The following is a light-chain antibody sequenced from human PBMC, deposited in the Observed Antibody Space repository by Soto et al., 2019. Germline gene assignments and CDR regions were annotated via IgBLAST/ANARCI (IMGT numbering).Light chain of an antibody. CDR1: SSDVGGYNY. CDR3: SSYAGSSDFARV. V-gene: IGLV2-8*01. CDR2: EVS. Sequence: QSALTQPPSASGSPGQSVTISCTGTSSDVGGYNYVSWYQQHPGKAPKLMIYEVSKRPSGVPDRFPGSKSGNTASLTVSGLQAEDEADYYCSSYAGSSDFARVFGGGTKLTVL. J-gene: IGLJ2*01.